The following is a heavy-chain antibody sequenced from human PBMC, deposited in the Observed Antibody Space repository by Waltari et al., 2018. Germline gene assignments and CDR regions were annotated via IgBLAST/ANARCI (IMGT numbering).Heavy chain of an antibody. D-gene: IGHD1-1*01. CDR2: MSYTGAT. CDR3: ATYIGASVGTAAFDV. Sequence: GWIRQPPGQGLEWIGTMSYTGATYSSPSLESRVTVSRDTSKNQLSLKLVSVTAADTAVYYCATYIGASVGTAAFDVSGQGTMVAVSS. J-gene: IGHJ3*01. V-gene: IGHV4-39*01.